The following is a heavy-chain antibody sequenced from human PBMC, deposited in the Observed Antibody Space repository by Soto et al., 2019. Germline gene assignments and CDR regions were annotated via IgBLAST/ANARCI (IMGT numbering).Heavy chain of an antibody. CDR3: ARSPGITGTRASQYTMDV. J-gene: IGHJ6*02. Sequence: QVQLVQSGAEVKQPGSSVRVSCKSSGDTFNTFAISWVRQAPGQGLEWMGGIIPIFGAPDYAQQFPGRVTISADECTRTAYLDLRRLRTEDTAVYYCARSPGITGTRASQYTMDVWGQGTRVTVSS. CDR2: IIPIFGAP. V-gene: IGHV1-69*01. CDR1: GDTFNTFA. D-gene: IGHD1-20*01.